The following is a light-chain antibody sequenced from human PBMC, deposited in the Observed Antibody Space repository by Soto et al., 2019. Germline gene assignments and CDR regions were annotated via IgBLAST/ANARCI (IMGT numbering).Light chain of an antibody. CDR1: SSDVGSYNL. V-gene: IGLV2-23*01. Sequence: QSALTQPASVSGSPGQSITISCTGTSSDVGSYNLVSWYQQSPGKVPKLMIYEDSKRPSGVSNRFSGSKSGNTASLTISGLHAEDEADYYCCSYAGSSTVVFGGGTKLTVL. CDR2: EDS. J-gene: IGLJ2*01. CDR3: CSYAGSSTVV.